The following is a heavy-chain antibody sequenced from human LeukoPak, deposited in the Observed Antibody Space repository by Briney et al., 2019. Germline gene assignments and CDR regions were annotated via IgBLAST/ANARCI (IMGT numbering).Heavy chain of an antibody. Sequence: PSETLSLTCTVSGGSISSSSYYWGWIRQPPGKGLEWIGSIYYSGSTYYNPSLKSRVTISVDTSKNQFSLKLSSVTAADTAVYYCASTRHPTGAVTPGIPYYGMDVWGQGTTVTVSS. D-gene: IGHD4-17*01. CDR1: GGSISSSSYY. V-gene: IGHV4-39*07. J-gene: IGHJ6*02. CDR3: ASTRHPTGAVTPGIPYYGMDV. CDR2: IYYSGST.